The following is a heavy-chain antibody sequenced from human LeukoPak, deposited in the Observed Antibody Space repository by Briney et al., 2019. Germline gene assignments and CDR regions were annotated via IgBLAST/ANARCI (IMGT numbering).Heavy chain of an antibody. CDR1: GGSISSYY. CDR2: IYTSGST. D-gene: IGHD2-15*01. Sequence: SETLSLTCTVSGGSISSYYWSWTRQPAGKGLEWIGRIYTSGSTNYNPSLKSRVTMSVDTSKNQFSLKLSSVTAADTAVYYCASVPRYCSGGSCYSGNYFDYWGQGTLVTVSS. J-gene: IGHJ4*02. CDR3: ASVPRYCSGGSCYSGNYFDY. V-gene: IGHV4-4*07.